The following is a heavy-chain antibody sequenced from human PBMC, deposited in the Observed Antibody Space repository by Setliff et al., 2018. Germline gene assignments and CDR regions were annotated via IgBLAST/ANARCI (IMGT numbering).Heavy chain of an antibody. V-gene: IGHV4-39*02. J-gene: IGHJ5*02. CDR3: ARYNSSAACFDL. Sequence: SETLSLTCTVSGDSISSSTYYWSWIRQPPGKGLEWLGEVSHSGSTNYNPSLKSRVTMSVDTSKKRFSLMLRSVTAADTAIYYCARYNSSAACFDLWGPGTLVTVSS. CDR2: VSHSGST. CDR1: GDSISSSTYY. D-gene: IGHD1-20*01.